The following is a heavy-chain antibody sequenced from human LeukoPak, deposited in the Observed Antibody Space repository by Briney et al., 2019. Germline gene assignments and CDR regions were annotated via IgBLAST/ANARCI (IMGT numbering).Heavy chain of an antibody. CDR2: INPNSGGT. CDR3: AKDLGRPYYFDY. V-gene: IGHV1-2*02. J-gene: IGHJ4*02. Sequence: ASVKVSRKASGYTFTGYYMHWVRQAPGQGLEWMGWINPNSGGTDSAQKFQGRATMTRDTSISTAYMELSSLTSDDTAVYFCAKDLGRPYYFDYWGQGTLVTVSS. D-gene: IGHD3-16*01. CDR1: GYTFTGYY.